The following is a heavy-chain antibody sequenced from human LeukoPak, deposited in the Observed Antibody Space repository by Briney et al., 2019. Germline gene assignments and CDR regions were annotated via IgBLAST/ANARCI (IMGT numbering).Heavy chain of an antibody. CDR2: IYYSGST. D-gene: IGHD5-24*01. CDR3: ARDGYNRNYYYYGMDV. V-gene: IGHV4-59*12. Sequence: SETLSLTCTVSGGSISSYYWSWIRQPPGKGLEWIGYIYYSGSTNYNPSLKSRVTISVDTSKNQFSLKLSSVTAADTAVYYCARDGYNRNYYYYGMDVWGQGTTVTVSS. CDR1: GGSISSYY. J-gene: IGHJ6*02.